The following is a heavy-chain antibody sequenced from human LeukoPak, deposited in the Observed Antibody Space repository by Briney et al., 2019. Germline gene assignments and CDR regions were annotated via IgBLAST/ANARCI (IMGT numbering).Heavy chain of an antibody. D-gene: IGHD1-26*01. CDR3: AKGQRGATYYYYYMDV. CDR2: ISYDGSNK. J-gene: IGHJ6*03. V-gene: IGHV3-30*18. Sequence: GRSLRLSCAASGFTFSSYGMHWVRQAPGKGLEWVAVISYDGSNKYYADSVKGRFTISRDNSKNTLYLQMNSLRAEDTAVYYCAKGQRGATYYYYYMDVWGKGTTVTVSS. CDR1: GFTFSSYG.